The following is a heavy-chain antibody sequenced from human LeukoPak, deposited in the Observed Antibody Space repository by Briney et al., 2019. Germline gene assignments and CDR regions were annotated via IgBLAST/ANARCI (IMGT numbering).Heavy chain of an antibody. CDR2: ISAYNGNT. Sequence: ASVTLSSTASGYTFTIYGISWVRQAPGQGLEWMGWISAYNGNTNYAQKLQVRVTMTTDTSTSTAYMELRSLRSDDTAVYYCARGIGDILTGYRYWGQGTLVTVSS. V-gene: IGHV1-18*01. J-gene: IGHJ4*02. CDR1: GYTFTIYG. CDR3: ARGIGDILTGYRY. D-gene: IGHD3-9*01.